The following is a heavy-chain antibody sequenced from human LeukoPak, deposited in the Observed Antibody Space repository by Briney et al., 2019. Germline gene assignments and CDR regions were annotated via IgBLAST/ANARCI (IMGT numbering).Heavy chain of an antibody. CDR3: AREYDVYYFDS. J-gene: IGHJ4*02. CDR1: GGSISTSSFH. Sequence: SETLSLTRTVSGGSISTSSFHWGWIRQPPGKGLEWIGTIFYTGGTFYNPSLYSRVTLSVDTSKDQFSLNLTSVTAADTAVYYCAREYDVYYFDSWGQGTLVTVSS. D-gene: IGHD3-16*01. CDR2: IFYTGGT. V-gene: IGHV4-39*07.